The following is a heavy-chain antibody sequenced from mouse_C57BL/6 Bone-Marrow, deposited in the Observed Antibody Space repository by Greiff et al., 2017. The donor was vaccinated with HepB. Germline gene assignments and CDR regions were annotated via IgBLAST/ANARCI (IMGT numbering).Heavy chain of an antibody. CDR2: ISSGGDYI. CDR3: TREVGYDYESYFDY. D-gene: IGHD2-4*01. V-gene: IGHV5-9-1*02. J-gene: IGHJ2*01. Sequence: EVQVVESGEGLVKPGGSLKLSCAASGFTFSSYAMSWVRQTPEKRLEWVAYISSGGDYIYYADTVKGRFTISRDNARYTLYLQMSSLKSEYTAMYYCTREVGYDYESYFDYWAQGTTLTVSS. CDR1: GFTFSSYA.